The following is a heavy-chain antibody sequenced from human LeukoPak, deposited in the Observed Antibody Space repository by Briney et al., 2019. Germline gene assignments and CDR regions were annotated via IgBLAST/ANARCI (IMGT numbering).Heavy chain of an antibody. J-gene: IGHJ4*02. D-gene: IGHD4/OR15-4a*01. CDR1: GGTFSSYA. Sequence: AAVKVSCKASGGTFSSYAISWVRQAPGQGLEWMGGIIPIFGTANYAQKFQGRVTITADESTSTAYMELSSLRSEDTAVYYCRANLRDFDYWGQGTLVTVSS. CDR2: IIPIFGTA. V-gene: IGHV1-69*13. CDR3: RANLRDFDY.